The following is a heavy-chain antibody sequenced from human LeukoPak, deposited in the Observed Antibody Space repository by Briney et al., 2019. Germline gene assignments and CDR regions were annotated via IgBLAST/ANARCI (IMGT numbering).Heavy chain of an antibody. V-gene: IGHV4-59*08. CDR3: AREDSSSISMDV. D-gene: IGHD6-6*01. J-gene: IGHJ6*04. CDR1: GGSISSYY. CDR2: IYYSGGT. Sequence: SETLSLTCTVSGGSISSYYWSWIRQPPGKVLEWIGYIYYSGGTNYNPSPKSRVTISVDTSKKQFSLKLSSVTAADTAVYYCAREDSSSISMDVWGKGTTVTVSS.